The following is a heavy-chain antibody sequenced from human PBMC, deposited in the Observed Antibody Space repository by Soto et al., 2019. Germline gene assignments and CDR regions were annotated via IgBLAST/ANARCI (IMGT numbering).Heavy chain of an antibody. CDR2: TYYRSKWYR. Sequence: QVDLQQSGPGLVKPSQTLSLTCAISGDSVSSDSAAWNWLRQSPSRGLEWLGRTYYRSKWYRDFEVSVKGRITINPDTAKNQFSLQLNYVTPEDTAVYYCARKWLELWWFDPWGQGTLVTVSS. CDR3: ARKWLELWWFDP. J-gene: IGHJ5*02. V-gene: IGHV6-1*01. CDR1: GDSVSSDSAA. D-gene: IGHD6-19*01.